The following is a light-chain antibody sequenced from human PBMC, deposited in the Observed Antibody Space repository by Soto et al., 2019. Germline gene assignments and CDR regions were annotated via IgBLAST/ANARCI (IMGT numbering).Light chain of an antibody. CDR2: ATS. V-gene: IGKV1-8*01. Sequence: AIRMTQSPSSLSASTGDRVTITCRASQGISSYLAWYQQKPGGAPKLLISATSTLQTGVPSRFSGSGSGTGFTLTISCLQSEDFATYYGQQYYSYPRTFGQGTKLEI. CDR3: QQYYSYPRT. CDR1: QGISSY. J-gene: IGKJ2*01.